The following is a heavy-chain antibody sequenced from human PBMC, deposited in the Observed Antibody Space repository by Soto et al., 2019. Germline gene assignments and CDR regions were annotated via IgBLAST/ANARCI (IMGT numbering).Heavy chain of an antibody. D-gene: IGHD1-26*01. CDR1: GFTFSSYA. J-gene: IGHJ6*01. Sequence: QVQLVESGGGVVQPGRSLRLSCAASGFTFSSYAMHWVRQAPGKGLEWVAVISYDGSNKYYADSVKGRFTISRDNSKNTLYLQMNSLRAEDTAVYYCARDRVGANEPYYYYGVDVW. V-gene: IGHV3-30-3*01. CDR3: ARDRVGANEPYYYYGVDV. CDR2: ISYDGSNK.